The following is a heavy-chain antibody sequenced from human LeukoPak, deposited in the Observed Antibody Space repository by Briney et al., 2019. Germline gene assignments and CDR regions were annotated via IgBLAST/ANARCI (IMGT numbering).Heavy chain of an antibody. D-gene: IGHD3-10*01. CDR3: AKGSDYYGSGSYYWAVSYYYYYMDV. Sequence: GGSLRLSCAASGFTFSSYGMSWVRQAPGKGLEWVSAISGSGGSTYYADSVKGRFTISRDNSKNTLYLQMNSLRAEDTAVYYCAKGSDYYGSGSYYWAVSYYYYYMDVWGKGTTVTISS. CDR1: GFTFSSYG. V-gene: IGHV3-23*01. J-gene: IGHJ6*03. CDR2: ISGSGGST.